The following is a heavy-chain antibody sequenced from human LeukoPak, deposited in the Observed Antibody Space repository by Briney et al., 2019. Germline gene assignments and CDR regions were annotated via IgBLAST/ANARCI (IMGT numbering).Heavy chain of an antibody. J-gene: IGHJ6*04. CDR1: GFTFSSYG. Sequence: PGGSLRLSCAASGFTFSSYGMHWVRQAPGKGLEWVAVISYDGSNKYYADSVKGRFTIPRDNSKNALYLQMNSLRAGDTAVYYCAKLMSPGGKLLWFGEVEYGMDVWGKGTTVTVSS. CDR3: AKLMSPGGKLLWFGEVEYGMDV. CDR2: ISYDGSNK. V-gene: IGHV3-30*18. D-gene: IGHD3-10*01.